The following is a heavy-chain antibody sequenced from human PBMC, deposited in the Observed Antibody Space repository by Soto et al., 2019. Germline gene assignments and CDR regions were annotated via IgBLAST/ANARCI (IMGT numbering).Heavy chain of an antibody. CDR3: ASVRVTQLLACFDP. Sequence: QVQLQESGPGLVKPSQTLSLTCTVSGGSISSGGYYWSWIRQHPGKGLEWIGYIYHSGTTYYNPSPKSRVTISVDTSKNQLSLKLTSVPAADTAVYYCASVRVTQLLACFDPWGQGTLVTVSS. J-gene: IGHJ5*02. CDR1: GGSISSGGYY. D-gene: IGHD2-2*01. V-gene: IGHV4-31*03. CDR2: IYHSGTT.